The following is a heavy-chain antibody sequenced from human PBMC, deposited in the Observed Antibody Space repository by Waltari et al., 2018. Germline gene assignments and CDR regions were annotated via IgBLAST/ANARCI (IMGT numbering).Heavy chain of an antibody. CDR2: INTNSGDT. Sequence: QVQLVQSGAEVKKSGASVKVYCKASGYTFTDFFIHWVRQAHGQGLEWMGRINTNSGDTSYAQRFQGRVTMTGDTSITTAYMELTGLRSDDTAIYYCARSGGGTTTFGVAEWGQGSLVTVSS. J-gene: IGHJ4*02. CDR1: GYTFTDFF. D-gene: IGHD3-3*01. V-gene: IGHV1-2*06. CDR3: ARSGGGTTTFGVAE.